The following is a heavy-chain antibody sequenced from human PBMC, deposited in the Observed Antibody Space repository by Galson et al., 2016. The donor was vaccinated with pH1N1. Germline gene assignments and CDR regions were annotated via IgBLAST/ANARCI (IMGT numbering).Heavy chain of an antibody. Sequence: WSWVRQPPGKGLEWIGEIYQTETTKYNPSLKSRVTLSLDKSKNQFSLKLASVTAADTAVYYCARDGGDYGGAGQYKYFDTWGQGTLVTVSS. V-gene: IGHV4-4*02. J-gene: IGHJ5*02. CDR2: IYQTETT. D-gene: IGHD4-23*01. CDR3: ARDGGDYGGAGQYKYFDT.